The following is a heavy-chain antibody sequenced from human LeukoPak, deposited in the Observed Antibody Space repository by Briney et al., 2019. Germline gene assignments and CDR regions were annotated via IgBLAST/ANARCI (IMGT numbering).Heavy chain of an antibody. V-gene: IGHV6-1*01. CDR2: TYYRSKWYN. D-gene: IGHD6-13*01. Sequence: SQTLSLTCAISGDSVSSNSAAWNWIRQSPLRGLEWLGRTYYRSKWYNDYAVSVKSRITINPDTSKNQFSLQLNSVTPEDTAVYYCARDEGIAAAGNFDYWGQGTLVTVSS. J-gene: IGHJ4*02. CDR3: ARDEGIAAAGNFDY. CDR1: GDSVSSNSAA.